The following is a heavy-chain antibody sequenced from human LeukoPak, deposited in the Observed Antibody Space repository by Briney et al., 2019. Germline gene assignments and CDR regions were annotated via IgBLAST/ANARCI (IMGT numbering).Heavy chain of an antibody. CDR2: IYHSGST. CDR1: GGSVSSSNW. J-gene: IGHJ5*02. V-gene: IGHV4-4*02. CDR3: AREDSSKRGGFDP. D-gene: IGHD6-13*01. Sequence: SETLSLTCAVSGGSVSSSNWWSWVRPPPGKGLEWIGEIYHSGSTNYNPSLKSRVTISVDKSKNQFSLKLSSVTAADTAVYYCAREDSSKRGGFDPWGQGTLVTVSS.